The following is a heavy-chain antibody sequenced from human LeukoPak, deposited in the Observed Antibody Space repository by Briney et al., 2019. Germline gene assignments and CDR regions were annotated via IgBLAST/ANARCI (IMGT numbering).Heavy chain of an antibody. Sequence: PGGSLRLSCAASGFTFSSSWMTWVRQAPGKGLEWVSYISSSGSTIYYADSVKGRFTISRDNAKNSLYLQMNSLRAEDTAVYYCARRPYYYDSLDYWGQGTLVTVSS. V-gene: IGHV3-48*03. CDR2: ISSSGSTI. J-gene: IGHJ4*02. CDR1: GFTFSSSW. CDR3: ARRPYYYDSLDY. D-gene: IGHD3-22*01.